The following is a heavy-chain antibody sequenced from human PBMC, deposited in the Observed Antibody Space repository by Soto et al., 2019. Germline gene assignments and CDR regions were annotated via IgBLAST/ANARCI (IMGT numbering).Heavy chain of an antibody. Sequence: QVQLQESGPGLVKPSETLSLTCTVSGGSVSSGSYYWSWIRQPPGKGLEWIGYIYYSGSTNYNPSLKSRVTISVDTSKNQFSLKLSSVTAADTAVYYCARQAAAGTSTWGYFDYWGQGTLVTVSS. D-gene: IGHD6-13*01. CDR3: ARQAAAGTSTWGYFDY. V-gene: IGHV4-61*01. J-gene: IGHJ4*02. CDR1: GGSVSSGSYY. CDR2: IYYSGST.